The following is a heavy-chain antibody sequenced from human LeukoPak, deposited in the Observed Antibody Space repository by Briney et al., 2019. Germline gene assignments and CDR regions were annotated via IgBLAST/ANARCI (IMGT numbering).Heavy chain of an antibody. Sequence: SETLSLTCTVSGGSITRSSYYWGWIRQPPGKGLEWIGSIYYSGSTYYNPSLKSRVTISVDTSKNQFSLKLSSVIAADTAVYYCARRHIITHNWFDPWGQGTLVTVSS. V-gene: IGHV4-39*01. D-gene: IGHD3-16*01. CDR2: IYYSGST. CDR1: GGSITRSSYY. CDR3: ARRHIITHNWFDP. J-gene: IGHJ5*02.